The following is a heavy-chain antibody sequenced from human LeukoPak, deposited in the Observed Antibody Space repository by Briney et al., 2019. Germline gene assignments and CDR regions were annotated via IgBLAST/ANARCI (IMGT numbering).Heavy chain of an antibody. CDR2: IYWDDDK. Sequence: ASGPTLVKPTPTLTMTCTFCGFSLSTRGVGVGWIRQPPGKALGWLALIYWDDDKRYSPSLKSRLPITKDTSKNQVVLTMTNMHPVDTATYYCAHSPAYCSGGSCYSLDLDYWGQGTLVTVSS. D-gene: IGHD2-15*01. V-gene: IGHV2-5*02. J-gene: IGHJ4*02. CDR3: AHSPAYCSGGSCYSLDLDY. CDR1: GFSLSTRGVG.